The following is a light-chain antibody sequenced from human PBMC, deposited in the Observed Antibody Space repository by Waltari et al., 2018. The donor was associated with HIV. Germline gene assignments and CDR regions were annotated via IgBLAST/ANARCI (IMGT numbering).Light chain of an antibody. Sequence: QSALTQPASVSGSPGQSITISCTGTRNDIGTYHYVSWYQQHPGHVPKLLIYEVTKRPSGVSNRFSGSKSGNTASLTIAGLQAEDEAAYYCCSYTSTSTSVVFAGGTTLTVL. CDR2: EVT. CDR3: CSYTSTSTSVV. J-gene: IGLJ3*02. CDR1: RNDIGTYHY. V-gene: IGLV2-14*01.